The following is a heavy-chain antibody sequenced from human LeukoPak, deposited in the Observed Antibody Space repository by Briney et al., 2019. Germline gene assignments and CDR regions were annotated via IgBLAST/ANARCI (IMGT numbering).Heavy chain of an antibody. J-gene: IGHJ4*02. CDR3: ARGGGYYAIDY. Sequence: PGGSLRLSCAASGFTFSSSGMHWVRQAPGKGLEWVAVISYDGSNKYYADSVKGRFTFSRDNSKNTLYLQMNNLRAEDTAVYYCARGGGYYAIDYWGQGTLVTVSS. D-gene: IGHD1-26*01. V-gene: IGHV3-30*03. CDR1: GFTFSSSG. CDR2: ISYDGSNK.